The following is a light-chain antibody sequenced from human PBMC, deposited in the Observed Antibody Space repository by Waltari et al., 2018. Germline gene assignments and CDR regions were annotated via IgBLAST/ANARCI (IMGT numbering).Light chain of an antibody. J-gene: IGLJ3*02. V-gene: IGLV2-8*01. CDR2: GVT. CDR3: TSLAAGSTWV. Sequence: QSALTQPPSASGSPGQSVTIACTGTSSDVGYYNYVSWYQQHPGKAPKLLLSGVTKRPSGVPDRFSGSKSDNTAARTVSGVQVEDEADYYCTSLAAGSTWVFGGGTKLTVL. CDR1: SSDVGYYNY.